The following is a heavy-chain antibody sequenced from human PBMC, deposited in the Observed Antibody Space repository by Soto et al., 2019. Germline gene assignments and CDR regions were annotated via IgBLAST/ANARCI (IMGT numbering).Heavy chain of an antibody. V-gene: IGHV4-39*01. CDR1: GGSISSSSYY. Sequence: SETLSLTCTVSGGSISSSSYYWGWIRQPPGKGLEWIGSIYYSGSTYYNPSLKSRVTISVDTSKNQFSLKLSSVTAADTAVYYCARRIRENYYDSSGYYYLGGYYYYGMDVWGQGTTVTVSS. CDR3: ARRIRENYYDSSGYYYLGGYYYYGMDV. CDR2: IYYSGST. J-gene: IGHJ6*02. D-gene: IGHD3-22*01.